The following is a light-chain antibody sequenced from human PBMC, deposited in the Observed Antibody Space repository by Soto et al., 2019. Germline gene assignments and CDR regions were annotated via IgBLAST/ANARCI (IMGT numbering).Light chain of an antibody. V-gene: IGKV3-11*01. CDR3: QQRT. CDR2: DAS. Sequence: IVLTQSPATLSLSPGEIATLSCRASQSVSSYLAWYQQKPGQAPRLLIYDASNRATGIPARFSGSGSGTDFTLSISSLELEDFAVYYCQQRTFGQGTKVDIK. CDR1: QSVSSY. J-gene: IGKJ1*01.